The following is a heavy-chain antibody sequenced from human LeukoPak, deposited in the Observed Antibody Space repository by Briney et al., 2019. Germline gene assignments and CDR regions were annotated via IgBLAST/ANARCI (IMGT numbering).Heavy chain of an antibody. CDR1: SGSVSSYY. CDR2: IYYTGTT. Sequence: SETLSLTCLVSSGSVSSYYWTWIRQPPGKGLEWIGYIYYTGTTDYNPSLKSRVTISVDTSKNQFSLKLSSVTAADTAVYYCARGYGRYFDYWGQGTLVTVSS. J-gene: IGHJ4*02. D-gene: IGHD5-18*01. V-gene: IGHV4-59*02. CDR3: ARGYGRYFDY.